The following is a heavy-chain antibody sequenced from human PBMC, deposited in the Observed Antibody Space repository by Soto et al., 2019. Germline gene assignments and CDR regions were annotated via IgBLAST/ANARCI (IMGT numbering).Heavy chain of an antibody. CDR1: GYSFTSYW. V-gene: IGHV5-51*01. D-gene: IGHD2-21*02. J-gene: IGHJ3*02. Sequence: GESLKISCKGSGYSFTSYWIGWVRQMPGKGLEWMGIIYPGDSDTRYSPSFQGQVTISADKSISTAYLQWSSLKASDTAMYYCARRQVVAAINDAFDIWGQGTMVTVSS. CDR2: IYPGDSDT. CDR3: ARRQVVAAINDAFDI.